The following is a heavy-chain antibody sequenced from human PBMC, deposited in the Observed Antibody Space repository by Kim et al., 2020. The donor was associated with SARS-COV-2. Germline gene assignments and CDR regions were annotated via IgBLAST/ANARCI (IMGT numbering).Heavy chain of an antibody. CDR3: ARHQLPHFDYGDYRPNFYYFDY. J-gene: IGHJ4*02. D-gene: IGHD4-17*01. Sequence: SETLSLTCTVSGGSISSRSYYWGWIRQPPGKGLEWIRSIYYSGSTYYNPSLKSRVTISVDTSKNQFSLKLSSVTAADTAVYYCARHQLPHFDYGDYRPNFYYFDYCGQGTLVTVSS. V-gene: IGHV4-39*01. CDR2: IYYSGST. CDR1: GGSISSRSYY.